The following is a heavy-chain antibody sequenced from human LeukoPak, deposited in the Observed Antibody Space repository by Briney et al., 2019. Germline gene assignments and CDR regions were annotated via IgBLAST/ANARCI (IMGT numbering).Heavy chain of an antibody. CDR2: ISWNGGST. J-gene: IGHJ3*02. D-gene: IGHD1-26*01. CDR3: AKDRGVGAPGYDVFDI. V-gene: IGHV3-43D*03. Sequence: GGSLRLSCAASGFTFDDYGLSWVRQAPGKGLEWVSLISWNGGSTYYVDSVKGRFTISRDNSKNSLYLQMNSLRAEDTALYYCAKDRGVGAPGYDVFDIWGQGTMVTVSS. CDR1: GFTFDDYG.